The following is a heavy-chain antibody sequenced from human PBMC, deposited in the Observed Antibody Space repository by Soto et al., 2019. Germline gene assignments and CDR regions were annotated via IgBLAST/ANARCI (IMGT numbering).Heavy chain of an antibody. D-gene: IGHD5-12*01. V-gene: IGHV4-59*01. Sequence: SETLSLTCTVSGGSISSYYWSWIRQPPGKGLEWIGYIYYSGSTNSNPSLKSRVTISVDTSKNQFSLKLSSVTAADTAVYYCARLKGGYDYSFDYWGQGTLVTVSS. CDR1: GGSISSYY. CDR3: ARLKGGYDYSFDY. CDR2: IYYSGST. J-gene: IGHJ4*02.